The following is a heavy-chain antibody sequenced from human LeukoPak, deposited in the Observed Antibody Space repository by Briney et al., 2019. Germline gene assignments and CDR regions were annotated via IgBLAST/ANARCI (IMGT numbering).Heavy chain of an antibody. CDR2: INHSGGT. J-gene: IGHJ4*02. CDR3: ARHESFRSSWNY. V-gene: IGHV4-34*01. Sequence: SETLSLTCAVYGGSFRDYFWSWIRQPPGKGLEWIGEINHSGGTNYSPSLKSRVTISVDTSKNQFSLRLNSVTAADTAVYYCARHESFRSSWNYWGQGALVTVSS. D-gene: IGHD6-13*01. CDR1: GGSFRDYF.